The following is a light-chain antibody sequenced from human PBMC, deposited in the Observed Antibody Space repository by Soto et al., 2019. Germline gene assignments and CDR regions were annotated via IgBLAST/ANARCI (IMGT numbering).Light chain of an antibody. V-gene: IGKV3-15*01. CDR1: QSVSSN. CDR2: GAS. J-gene: IGKJ1*01. Sequence: EIVMTQSPATLSVSPGERATLSCRASQSVSSNLAWYQQKPGQAPRLLIYGASTRATGIPGRFSGSGSGTEVTLTISSLQSEDFAVYYCQQYNNWPPWTFGQGTKVEIK. CDR3: QQYNNWPPWT.